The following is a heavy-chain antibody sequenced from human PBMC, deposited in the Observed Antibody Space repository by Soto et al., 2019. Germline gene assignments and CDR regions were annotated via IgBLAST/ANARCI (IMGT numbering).Heavy chain of an antibody. V-gene: IGHV1-18*01. Sequence: GASVKVSCKASGYTFTSYGISWVRQAPGQGLEWMGWISAYNGNTNYAQKLQGRVTMTTDTSTSTAYMELRSLRSDDTAVYYCARAQGAYCSGGSCSTPFNPGDYWGQGTLVTVSS. CDR1: GYTFTSYG. D-gene: IGHD2-15*01. CDR3: ARAQGAYCSGGSCSTPFNPGDY. J-gene: IGHJ4*02. CDR2: ISAYNGNT.